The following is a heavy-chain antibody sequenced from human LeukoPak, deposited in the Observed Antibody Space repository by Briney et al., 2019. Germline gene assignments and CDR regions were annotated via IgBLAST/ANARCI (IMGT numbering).Heavy chain of an antibody. CDR2: IRSKANSYAT. J-gene: IGHJ3*02. D-gene: IGHD2-2*02. Sequence: PGGSLRLSCAASGFTFSGSAMHWVRQASGKGLEWVGRIRSKANSYATAYAASVKGRFTISRDDSKNTAYLQMNSLKTEDTAVYYCTRAIRHDAFDIWGQGTMVTVSS. CDR3: TRAIRHDAFDI. V-gene: IGHV3-73*01. CDR1: GFTFSGSA.